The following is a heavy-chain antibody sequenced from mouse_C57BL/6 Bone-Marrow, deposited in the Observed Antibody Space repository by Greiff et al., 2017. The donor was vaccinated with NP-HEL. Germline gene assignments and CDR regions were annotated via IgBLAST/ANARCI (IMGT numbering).Heavy chain of an antibody. CDR2: IDPSDSYT. V-gene: IGHV1-69*01. CDR1: GYTFTSYW. Sequence: QVQLQQPGAELVMPGASVKLSCKASGYTFTSYWMHWVKQRPGQGLEWIGEIDPSDSYTNYNQKFKGKSTLTVDKSSSTAYMQLSSLTSEDSAVYYCARDHEYYFDYGGQGTTLTVSS. CDR3: ARDHEYYFDY. J-gene: IGHJ2*01.